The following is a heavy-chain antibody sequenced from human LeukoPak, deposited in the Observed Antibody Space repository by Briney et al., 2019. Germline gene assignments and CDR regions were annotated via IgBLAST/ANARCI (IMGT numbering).Heavy chain of an antibody. CDR3: ARDAGNSGYGCDL. CDR2: IRSSSET. V-gene: IGHV3-48*01. D-gene: IGHD5-12*01. Sequence: GGSLRPSCAASGFIFSQYSMNWVRQAPGKGLEWVSHIRSSSETFYADSVKGRFTISRDNARNSLYLQMNNLRGEDTAIYYCARDAGNSGYGCDLWGQGTLVTVSS. CDR1: GFIFSQYS. J-gene: IGHJ5*02.